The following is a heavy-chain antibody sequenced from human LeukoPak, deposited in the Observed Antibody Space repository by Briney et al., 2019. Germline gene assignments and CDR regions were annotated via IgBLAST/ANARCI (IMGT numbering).Heavy chain of an antibody. CDR3: AREQSGYFQH. CDR2: ISANNGDT. Sequence: ASVKVSCKASGYTFSSYGISWVRQAPGQGLEWMGWISANNGDTDYAQKFQGRVIMATDTSTSTAYMEVRSLRSDDTAVYYCAREQSGYFQHWGQGTLVTVSS. J-gene: IGHJ1*01. V-gene: IGHV1-18*01. CDR1: GYTFSSYG. D-gene: IGHD3-10*01.